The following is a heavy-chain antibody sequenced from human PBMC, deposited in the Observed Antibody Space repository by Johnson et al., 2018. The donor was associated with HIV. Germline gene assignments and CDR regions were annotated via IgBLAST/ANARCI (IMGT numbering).Heavy chain of an antibody. CDR1: GFTISSYG. V-gene: IGHV3-30*03. CDR3: ARGRRIQLWLLADAFDI. Sequence: QVQLVESGGGVVQPGRSLRLSCAASGFTISSYGMHWVRQAPGKGLEWVAVISYGGSNKYYADSVKGRFTISRDNSKNTLYLQMNSLRAEDTAVYYCARGRRIQLWLLADAFDIWGQGTMVTVSS. D-gene: IGHD5-18*01. J-gene: IGHJ3*02. CDR2: ISYGGSNK.